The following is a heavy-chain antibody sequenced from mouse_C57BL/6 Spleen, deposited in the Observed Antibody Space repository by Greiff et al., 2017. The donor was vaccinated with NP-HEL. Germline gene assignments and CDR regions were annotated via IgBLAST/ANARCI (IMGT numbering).Heavy chain of an antibody. CDR1: GYTFTSYW. D-gene: IGHD1-1*01. CDR2: IYPSDSET. J-gene: IGHJ2*01. CDR3: ARDAHYYGSSPVPFDY. V-gene: IGHV1-61*01. Sequence: QVQLQQPGAELVRPGSSVKLSCKASGYTFTSYWMDWVKQRPGQGLEWIGNIYPSDSETHYNQKFKDKATLTVDKSSSTAYMQLSSLTSEDSAVYYCARDAHYYGSSPVPFDYWGQGTTLTVSS.